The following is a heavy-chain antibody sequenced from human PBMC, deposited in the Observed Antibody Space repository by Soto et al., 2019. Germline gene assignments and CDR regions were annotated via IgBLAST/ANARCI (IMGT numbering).Heavy chain of an antibody. CDR2: ISQDGSQK. J-gene: IGHJ4*02. D-gene: IGHD2-15*01. CDR1: GLLFSGYV. CDR3: ATKVVIGGIGFVDY. Sequence: GGSLILSCAVAGLLFSGYVMHWVRQATGEGLEWVANISQDGSQKYYADSVKGRFSISRDNARNALYLQMNSLRVEDAAVYYCATKVVIGGIGFVDYWGQGILVTVSS. V-gene: IGHV3-7*01.